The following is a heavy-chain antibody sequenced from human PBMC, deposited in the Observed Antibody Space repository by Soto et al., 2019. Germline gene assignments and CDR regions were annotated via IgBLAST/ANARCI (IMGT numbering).Heavy chain of an antibody. D-gene: IGHD6-13*01. CDR2: ISWNSGSI. Sequence: EVQLVESGGGLVQPGRSLRLSCAASGFTFDDYAMHWVRQAPGKGLEWVSGISWNSGSIGYTDSVKGRFTISRDNAKNSLYLQMNSLRAEDTALYYCAKLSAGYTLSWYFDLWGRGTLVTVSS. CDR3: AKLSAGYTLSWYFDL. J-gene: IGHJ2*01. V-gene: IGHV3-9*01. CDR1: GFTFDDYA.